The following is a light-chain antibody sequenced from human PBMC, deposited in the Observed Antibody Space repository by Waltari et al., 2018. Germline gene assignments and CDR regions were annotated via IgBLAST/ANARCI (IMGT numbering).Light chain of an antibody. Sequence: DIKMTQSPSSLSASVGDRVTITCRASQSISSYLNWYQQKPGKAPKLLIYAASSLQSRVPSRFSGSGSGTDFTLTISSLQPEDFATYYCQQSYSTPQITFGQGTRLEIK. CDR1: QSISSY. CDR2: AAS. J-gene: IGKJ5*01. CDR3: QQSYSTPQIT. V-gene: IGKV1-39*01.